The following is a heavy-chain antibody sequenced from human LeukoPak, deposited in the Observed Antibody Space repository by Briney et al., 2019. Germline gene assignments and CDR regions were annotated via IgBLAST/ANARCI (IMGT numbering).Heavy chain of an antibody. J-gene: IGHJ4*02. Sequence: SVKVSCKASGGTLSSYAISWVRQAPGQGLEWMGGIIPIFGTANYAQKFQGRVTITADESTSTAYMELSSLRSEDTAVYYCARESSFDFWSGSSYYFDYWGQGTLVTVSS. CDR3: ARESSFDFWSGSSYYFDY. CDR1: GGTLSSYA. D-gene: IGHD3-3*01. V-gene: IGHV1-69*01. CDR2: IIPIFGTA.